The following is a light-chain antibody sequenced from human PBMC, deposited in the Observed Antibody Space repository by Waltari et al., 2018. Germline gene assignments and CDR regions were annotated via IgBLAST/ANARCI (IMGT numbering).Light chain of an antibody. Sequence: QSALAQPRSVSGSPGQSVTISCTGTSNDVGGYKLVSWYQQHPGTAPKLIIYDVNKRPSGFPHRFCGSKYCNTASLIIAGLQAEDDADYYCCSYAGTYSFEVFGGGTTLTVL. CDR1: SNDVGGYKL. V-gene: IGLV2-11*01. CDR2: DVN. J-gene: IGLJ3*02. CDR3: CSYAGTYSFEV.